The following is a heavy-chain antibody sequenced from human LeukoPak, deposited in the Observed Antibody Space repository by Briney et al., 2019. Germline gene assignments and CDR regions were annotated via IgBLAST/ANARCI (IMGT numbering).Heavy chain of an antibody. Sequence: GRSLRLSCAVSGFTFSSYGMHWVRQAPGKGLEWVAVIWYDGSNKYYADSVKGRFTISRDNSKNTLYLQMNSLRAEDTSVYYCARERRIAVAGLDYWGQGTLVTVSS. CDR3: ARERRIAVAGLDY. J-gene: IGHJ4*02. CDR2: IWYDGSNK. V-gene: IGHV3-33*01. CDR1: GFTFSSYG. D-gene: IGHD6-19*01.